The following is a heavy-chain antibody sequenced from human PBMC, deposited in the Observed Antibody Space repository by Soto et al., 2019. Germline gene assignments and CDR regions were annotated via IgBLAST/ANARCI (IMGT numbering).Heavy chain of an antibody. D-gene: IGHD3-10*01. V-gene: IGHV6-1*01. CDR1: GDSVSSNSGA. CDR2: TYYRSRWSF. CDR3: EGVTWLRGMDV. J-gene: IGHJ6*02. Sequence: PSQTLSLTCVISGDSVSSNSGAWNWIRQSPSRGLEWLGRTYYRSRWSFDYALSVKSRVTIDPDTSKNQFSLHLDSLTPEDTAVYYCEGVTWLRGMDVWGQGTPVTVSS.